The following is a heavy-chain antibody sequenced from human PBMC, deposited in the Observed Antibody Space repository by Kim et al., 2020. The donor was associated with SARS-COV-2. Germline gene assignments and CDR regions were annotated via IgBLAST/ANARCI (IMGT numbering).Heavy chain of an antibody. Sequence: SETLSLTCTVSGGSISSSSYYWGWIRQPPGKGLEWIGSIYYSGSTYYNPSLKSRVTISVDTSKNQFSLKLSSVTAADTAVYYCAKRRTGYRGWFDPWGQGTLVTVSS. CDR1: GGSISSSSYY. V-gene: IGHV4-39*07. CDR2: IYYSGST. CDR3: AKRRTGYRGWFDP. D-gene: IGHD6-13*01. J-gene: IGHJ5*02.